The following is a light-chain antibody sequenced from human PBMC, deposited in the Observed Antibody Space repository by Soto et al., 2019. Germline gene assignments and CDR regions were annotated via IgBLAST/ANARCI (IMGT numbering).Light chain of an antibody. V-gene: IGKV3D-15*01. Sequence: EGVKTKSPATLSVSPEEIVPLSCRASQGVGSTLNWYQQKPGQAPRLLIYDTSNRATGVPARFSGSGSGTDFTLTISSLQPEDFATYYCQQSYSTPLTFGGGTKVDIK. J-gene: IGKJ4*01. CDR1: QGVGST. CDR2: DTS. CDR3: QQSYSTPLT.